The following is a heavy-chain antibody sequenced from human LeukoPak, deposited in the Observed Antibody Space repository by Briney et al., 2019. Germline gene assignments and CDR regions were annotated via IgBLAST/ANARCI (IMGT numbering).Heavy chain of an antibody. Sequence: PGASVKVSCKTSGYTFTGYYMHWVRQAPGQGLEWLGWINPNSGGTNSAQKFQGRVTMSRDTSISTAYMELSRLTSDDTAMYYCAREWSWGKSGFGYWGQGTLVTVSS. J-gene: IGHJ4*02. CDR2: INPNSGGT. CDR3: AREWSWGKSGFGY. CDR1: GYTFTGYY. D-gene: IGHD3-16*01. V-gene: IGHV1-2*02.